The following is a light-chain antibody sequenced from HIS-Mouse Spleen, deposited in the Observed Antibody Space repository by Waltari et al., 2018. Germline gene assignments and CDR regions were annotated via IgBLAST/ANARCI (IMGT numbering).Light chain of an antibody. V-gene: IGLV2-14*03. Sequence: PGQSITISCTGTSSDVGGYNYVSWYQQHPGKAPKLMIYDVSNRPSGVSNRFSGSKSGNTPSLTISGLQAEDEADYYCSSYTSSSTLGVFGTGTKVTVL. J-gene: IGLJ1*01. CDR3: SSYTSSSTLGV. CDR1: SSDVGGYNY. CDR2: DVS.